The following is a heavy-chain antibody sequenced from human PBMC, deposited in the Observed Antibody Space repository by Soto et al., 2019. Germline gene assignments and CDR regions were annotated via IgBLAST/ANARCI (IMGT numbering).Heavy chain of an antibody. Sequence: EVQLVESGGGLVQPGRSLRLSCAASGFTFDDYAMHWVRQAPGKGLEWVSGISWNSGSIGYADSVKGRFTISRDNAKNSLYLQMNSLRAEDTALYYCAKGSVAGTRYWFDLWGQGTLVTVSS. D-gene: IGHD6-19*01. V-gene: IGHV3-9*01. J-gene: IGHJ5*02. CDR3: AKGSVAGTRYWFDL. CDR2: ISWNSGSI. CDR1: GFTFDDYA.